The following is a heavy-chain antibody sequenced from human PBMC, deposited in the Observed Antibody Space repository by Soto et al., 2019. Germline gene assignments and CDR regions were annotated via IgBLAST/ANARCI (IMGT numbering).Heavy chain of an antibody. CDR3: TTVPQTYYDFWSGYKTNYGMDV. V-gene: IGHV3-15*01. CDR2: IKSKTDGGTT. D-gene: IGHD3-3*01. Sequence: EVQLVESGGGLVKPGGSLRLSCAASGFTFSNAWMSWVRQAPGKGLEWVGRIKSKTDGGTTDYAAPVKGRFTISRDDSKNTLYLQMNSLKTEDTAVYYCTTVPQTYYDFWSGYKTNYGMDVWGQGTTVTVSS. J-gene: IGHJ6*02. CDR1: GFTFSNAW.